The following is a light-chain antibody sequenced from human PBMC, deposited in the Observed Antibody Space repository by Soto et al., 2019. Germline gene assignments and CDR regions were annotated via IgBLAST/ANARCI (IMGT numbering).Light chain of an antibody. CDR2: WAS. CDR1: QSVLYSSNNKNY. Sequence: DIVMTQSPDSLAVSLGERATINCKSSQSVLYSSNNKNYLAWYQQKPGQPPKFLIYWASTRESGVPDRFSGSGSGIDFTLSITSLQAEDVAVYYCHQYYSIPLTFGQGTKVEIK. CDR3: HQYYSIPLT. J-gene: IGKJ1*01. V-gene: IGKV4-1*01.